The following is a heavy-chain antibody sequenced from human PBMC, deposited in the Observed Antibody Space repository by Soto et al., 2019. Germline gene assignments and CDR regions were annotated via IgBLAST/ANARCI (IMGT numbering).Heavy chain of an antibody. V-gene: IGHV4-31*03. D-gene: IGHD2-2*01. Sequence: SETLSLTCTVSGGSISSGGYYWSWIRQHPGKGLEWIGYIYYSGSTYYNPSLKSRVTISVDTSKNQFSLKLSSVTAADTAVYYCAIGLCSTSCQDAFDIWGQGTMVTVSS. J-gene: IGHJ3*02. CDR1: GGSISSGGYY. CDR2: IYYSGST. CDR3: AIGLCSTSCQDAFDI.